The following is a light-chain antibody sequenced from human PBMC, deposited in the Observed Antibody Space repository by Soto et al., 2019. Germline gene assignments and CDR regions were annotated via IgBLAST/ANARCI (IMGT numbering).Light chain of an antibody. CDR2: GAS. Sequence: EIVLTQSPGTLSLSPGERATLSCRASQRVSSIYFAWYQQKPGQAPRLLIYGASTRATGIPDRFSGSGSGTDFTLTISSREPEAFAVHFCQRYGSSPPFTFVQGTKVEI. CDR1: QRVSSIY. V-gene: IGKV3-20*01. J-gene: IGKJ2*01. CDR3: QRYGSSPPFT.